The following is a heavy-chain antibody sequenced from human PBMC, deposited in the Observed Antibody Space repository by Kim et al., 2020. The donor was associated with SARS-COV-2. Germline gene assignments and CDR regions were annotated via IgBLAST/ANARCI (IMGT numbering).Heavy chain of an antibody. Sequence: GGSLRLSCAASGFTFSNAWMSWVRQAPGKGLEWVGRIKSKTDGGTTDYAAPVKGRFTISRDDSKNTLYLQMNSLKTEDTAVYYCTTRYTSSSSWLRWLHYDYWGQGTLVTVSS. V-gene: IGHV3-15*01. D-gene: IGHD6-13*01. J-gene: IGHJ4*02. CDR1: GFTFSNAW. CDR3: TTRYTSSSSWLRWLHYDY. CDR2: IKSKTDGGTT.